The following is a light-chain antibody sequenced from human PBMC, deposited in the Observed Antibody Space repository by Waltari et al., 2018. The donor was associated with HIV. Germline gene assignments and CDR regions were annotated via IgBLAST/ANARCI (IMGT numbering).Light chain of an antibody. CDR3: QVWDFRSDEVI. J-gene: IGLJ2*01. CDR1: DIGSTR. V-gene: IGLV3-21*04. CDR2: DDD. Sequence: SYMLTQSPSVSVAPGKTAAITCGGNDIGSTRVPWYQHKSGQAPVLIIYDDDDRPSGIPERFSGSNAANTATLTITRVEAGDEADYFCQVWDFRSDEVIFGGGTKMTVL.